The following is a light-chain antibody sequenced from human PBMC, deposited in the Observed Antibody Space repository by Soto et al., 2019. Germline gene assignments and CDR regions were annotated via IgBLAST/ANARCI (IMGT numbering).Light chain of an antibody. CDR2: GAS. CDR3: HQYDNWYT. Sequence: EIVMTQSPATLSVSPGERATLSCRASQSVNSNLAWYQQKPGQAPRLLIYGASTSATGIPARFSGSGSGTEFTLTISSLQSEDSAVYFCHQYDNWYTFGQGTKLEIK. CDR1: QSVNSN. V-gene: IGKV3-15*01. J-gene: IGKJ2*01.